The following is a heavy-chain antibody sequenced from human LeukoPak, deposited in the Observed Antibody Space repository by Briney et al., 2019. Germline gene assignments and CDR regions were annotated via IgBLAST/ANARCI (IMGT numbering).Heavy chain of an antibody. J-gene: IGHJ6*02. CDR3: ARDQKSKVWYSSGWYYYYGMDV. V-gene: IGHV3-23*01. CDR2: ISGNGGST. CDR1: GFTFSSYA. D-gene: IGHD6-19*01. Sequence: GGSLRLSCAASGFTFSSYAMSWVRQAPGKGLEWVSAISGNGGSTYYADSVKGRFTISGDNSKNTLYLQMNSLRAEDTAVYYCARDQKSKVWYSSGWYYYYGMDVWGQGTTVTVSS.